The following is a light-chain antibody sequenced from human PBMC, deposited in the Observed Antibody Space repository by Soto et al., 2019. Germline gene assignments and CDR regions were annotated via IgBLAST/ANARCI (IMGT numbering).Light chain of an antibody. V-gene: IGKV1-27*01. CDR3: QKYNSAPHT. J-gene: IGKJ3*01. Sequence: DIQMTQSPSSLSASVGDRVTITCRASQGISNYLAWYQQKPGKVPKLLIYAASTLQSAVPSRFSGSGSGTDFALPISSLQPEDVATYYCQKYNSAPHTFGPGTKVDIK. CDR1: QGISNY. CDR2: AAS.